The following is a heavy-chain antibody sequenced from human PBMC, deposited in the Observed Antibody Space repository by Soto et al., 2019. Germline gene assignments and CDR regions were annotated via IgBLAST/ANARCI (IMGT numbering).Heavy chain of an antibody. CDR1: GGSISGGGSY. Sequence: SETLSLTCTVSGGSISGGGSYWSWIRQRPGKGLEWIGEINHSGSTNYNPSLKSRVTISVDTSKNQFSLKLSSVTAADTAVYYCARGRAAAGPKSPNDYWGQGTLVTVSS. J-gene: IGHJ4*02. CDR3: ARGRAAAGPKSPNDY. CDR2: INHSGST. D-gene: IGHD6-13*01. V-gene: IGHV4-34*01.